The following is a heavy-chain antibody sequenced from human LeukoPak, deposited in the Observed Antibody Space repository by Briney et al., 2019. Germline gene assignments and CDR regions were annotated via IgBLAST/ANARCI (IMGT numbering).Heavy chain of an antibody. CDR2: IYHSGST. CDR1: GHSISSDYY. J-gene: IGHJ3*02. CDR3: ARGATGKAFDI. V-gene: IGHV4-38-2*02. Sequence: SETLSLTCTVSGHSISSDYYWAWVRQAPGKGLEWIGSIYHSGSTYYGPALKSRVTISLDTSKNQFSLKLSSVTAADTAVYYCARGATGKAFDIWGQGTMVTVSS. D-gene: IGHD5-12*01.